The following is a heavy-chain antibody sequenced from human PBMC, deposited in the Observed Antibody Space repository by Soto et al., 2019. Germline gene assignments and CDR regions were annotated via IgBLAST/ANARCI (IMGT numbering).Heavy chain of an antibody. Sequence: ASVKVACKASGGTFSSYAISWVLQAPGQGLEWMGGIIPIFGTANYAQKFQGRVTITADESTSTAYMELSSLRSEDTAVYYCARGNDFWSGYSPHYYYYYGMDVWGQGTTVTVSS. J-gene: IGHJ6*02. CDR1: GGTFSSYA. D-gene: IGHD3-3*01. CDR3: ARGNDFWSGYSPHYYYYYGMDV. CDR2: IIPIFGTA. V-gene: IGHV1-69*13.